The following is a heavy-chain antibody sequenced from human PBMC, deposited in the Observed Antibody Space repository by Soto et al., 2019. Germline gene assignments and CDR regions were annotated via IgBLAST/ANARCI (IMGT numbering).Heavy chain of an antibody. D-gene: IGHD3-10*01. CDR1: GFTFSSYW. Sequence: EVQLVESGGGLVQPGGSLRLSCAASGFTFSSYWMGWVRQAPGKGLEWVANIKLDGSEKFYVDSVKGRFTISRDNAKNSLYLQMNSLRAEVTAVYYCAATYYGYFVYWGQGTLVTVSS. CDR2: IKLDGSEK. J-gene: IGHJ4*02. CDR3: AATYYGYFVY. V-gene: IGHV3-7*01.